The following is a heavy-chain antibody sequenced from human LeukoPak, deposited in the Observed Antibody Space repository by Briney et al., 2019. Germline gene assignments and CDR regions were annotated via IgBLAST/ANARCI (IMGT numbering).Heavy chain of an antibody. J-gene: IGHJ6*02. D-gene: IGHD2-15*01. V-gene: IGHV3-74*01. CDR2: INSEGSST. CDR3: ASSGGGYCSGGSCYPTYYGMDV. CDR1: GFTFSRYW. Sequence: GGSLRLSCAASGFTFSRYWMHWVRHPPGKGLVWVSRINSEGSSTSYADSVKGRFTISRDNAKNSLYLQMNSLRAEDTAVYYCASSGGGYCSGGSCYPTYYGMDVWGQGTTVTVSS.